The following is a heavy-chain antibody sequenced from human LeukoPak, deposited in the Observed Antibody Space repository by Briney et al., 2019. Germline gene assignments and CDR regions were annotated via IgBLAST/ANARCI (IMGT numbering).Heavy chain of an antibody. CDR3: ATALGVAYCSSTSTRSGRKRGGDCYSVDY. Sequence: ASVKVSCKVSGYTLTELSMHWVRQAPGKGLEWMGGFDPEDGETIYAQKFQGRVTMTEDTSTDTAYMELSSLRSEDTAVYYCATALGVAYCSSTSTRSGRKRGGDCYSVDYWGQGTLVTVSS. CDR2: FDPEDGET. J-gene: IGHJ4*02. V-gene: IGHV1-24*01. CDR1: GYTLTELS. D-gene: IGHD2-2*01.